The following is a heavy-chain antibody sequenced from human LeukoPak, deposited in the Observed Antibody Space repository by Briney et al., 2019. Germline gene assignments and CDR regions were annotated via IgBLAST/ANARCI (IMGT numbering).Heavy chain of an antibody. J-gene: IGHJ4*02. CDR2: IIPIFGTA. CDR3: AREGPTGEFLGDH. CDR1: GGTFSSYA. D-gene: IGHD1-1*01. V-gene: IGHV1-69*01. Sequence: ASVKVSCKASGGTFSSYAISWVRQAPGQGLEWMGGIIPIFGTANYAQKFQGRVTITADESTSTVYMELRSLRSDDTAVYYCAREGPTGEFLGDHWGQGTLVTVSS.